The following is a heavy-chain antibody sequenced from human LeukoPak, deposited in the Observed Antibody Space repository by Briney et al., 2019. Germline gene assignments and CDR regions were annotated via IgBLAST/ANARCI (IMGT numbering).Heavy chain of an antibody. D-gene: IGHD5-18*01. CDR2: INHSGST. CDR1: GGSFSGYY. J-gene: IGHJ4*02. Sequence: NPSETLSLTCAVYGGSFSGYYWSWIRQPPGKGLEWIGEINHSGSTNYNPSLKSRVIISVDTSKNQFSLKLSSVTAADTAVYYCARTRGYAFDYWGQGTLVTVFS. CDR3: ARTRGYAFDY. V-gene: IGHV4-34*01.